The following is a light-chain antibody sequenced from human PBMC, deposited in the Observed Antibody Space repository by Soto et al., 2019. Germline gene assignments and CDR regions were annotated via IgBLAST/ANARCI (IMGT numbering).Light chain of an antibody. CDR1: QSVGNN. CDR2: GAF. CDR3: HQRQYWPPIT. J-gene: IGKJ5*01. Sequence: EVVLTQSPATLSVSPGERATLSCRTSQSVGNNLAWYQQKPGQAPRLLMYGAFIRAPGLPVRFRGTGSGTDFTLTISSLEPEDFAVYYCHQRQYWPPITFGQGTRLETK. V-gene: IGKV3-11*01.